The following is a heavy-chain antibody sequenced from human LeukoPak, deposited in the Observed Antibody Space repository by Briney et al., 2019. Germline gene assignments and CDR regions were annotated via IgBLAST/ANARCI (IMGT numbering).Heavy chain of an antibody. CDR2: IYYSGSN. Sequence: SETLSLTCTVSGDSMSSYYWSWLRQPPGKGVEWIGYIYYSGSNKYNPSLKGRVAISIDTSNNQFSLKLNSVTTADTAVYYCAISLPYPCGGGCWGAFDLWGQGTLVPVSS. CDR3: AISLPYPCGGGCWGAFDL. V-gene: IGHV4-59*01. D-gene: IGHD2-21*02. CDR1: GDSMSSYY. J-gene: IGHJ3*01.